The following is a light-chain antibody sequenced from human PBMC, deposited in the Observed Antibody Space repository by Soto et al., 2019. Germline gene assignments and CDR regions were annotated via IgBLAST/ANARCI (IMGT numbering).Light chain of an antibody. V-gene: IGLV2-14*01. CDR3: SSHTTSDTWV. J-gene: IGLJ3*02. CDR1: SSDIGAYNH. Sequence: QSALTQPASVSGSPGQSITISCTGTSSDIGAYNHVSWYQQYPGKAPTLMIYEVTNRPSGVSSRFSGSKSGNTASLTISGLQAEDEGDYYCSSHTTSDTWVFGGGTKVTVL. CDR2: EVT.